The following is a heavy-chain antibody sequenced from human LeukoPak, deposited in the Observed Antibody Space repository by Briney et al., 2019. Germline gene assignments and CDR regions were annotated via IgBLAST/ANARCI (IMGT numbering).Heavy chain of an antibody. CDR2: IYHSGST. D-gene: IGHD3-22*01. V-gene: IGHV4-30-2*03. CDR3: ARHDLYDSPYDY. CDR1: GGSISSGGYS. Sequence: PSQTLSLTCAVSGGSISSGGYSWSWIRQPPGKGLEWIGYIYHSGSTYYNPSLKSRVTISVDTSKNQFSLRLSSVTAADTAVYYCARHDLYDSPYDYWGQGTLVTVSS. J-gene: IGHJ4*02.